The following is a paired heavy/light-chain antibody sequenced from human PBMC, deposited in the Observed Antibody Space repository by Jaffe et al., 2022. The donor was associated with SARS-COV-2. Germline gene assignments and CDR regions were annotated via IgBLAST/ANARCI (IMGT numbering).Light chain of an antibody. V-gene: IGKV1-16*02. CDR2: AAS. CDR3: QQYNSYPLT. J-gene: IGKJ4*01. Sequence: DIQMTQSPSSLSASVGDRVTITCRASQGISNDLAWFQQKPGKAPKSLIYAASDLQSGVPSKFSGSGSGTDFTLTISSLQPEDSATYYCQQYNSYPLTFGGGTKVEIK. CDR1: QGISND.
Heavy chain of an antibody. J-gene: IGHJ5*02. CDR2: ITNKVDRYTT. D-gene: IGHD3-16*02. CDR1: GFTFSDHH. CDR3: TRDNGYNH. V-gene: IGHV3-72*01. Sequence: EVQLVESGGGLVQPGGSLRLSCAASGFTFSDHHMDWVRQAPGKGLQWVGRITNKVDRYTTAYAASVKGRFTIWRDDSENSLYLQMNSLKTEDTAVYYCTRDNGYNHWGQGTLVTVSS.